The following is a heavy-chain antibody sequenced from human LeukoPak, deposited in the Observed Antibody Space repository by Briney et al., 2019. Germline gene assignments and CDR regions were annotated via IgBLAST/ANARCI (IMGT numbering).Heavy chain of an antibody. Sequence: ASVKVSCKASGYTFTSYFMHWVRQAPGQGLEWMGIINPSGGSTSYAQKFQGRVTMTRDTSTSTVYMELSSLRSEDTAVYYCASVSGSSDFDYWGQGTLVTVSS. CDR1: GYTFTSYF. CDR3: ASVSGSSDFDY. CDR2: INPSGGST. D-gene: IGHD1-26*01. V-gene: IGHV1-46*01. J-gene: IGHJ4*02.